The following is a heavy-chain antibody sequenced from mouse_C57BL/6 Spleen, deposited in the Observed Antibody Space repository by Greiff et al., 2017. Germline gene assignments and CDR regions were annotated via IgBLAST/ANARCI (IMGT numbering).Heavy chain of an antibody. Sequence: QVQLQQPGAELVRPGSSVKLSCKASGYTFTSYWMDWVKQRPGQGLEWIGNIYPSDSETHYNQKFKDKATLTVDKSSSTAYMQLSSLTSEDSAVYYCASGGVLRFAYWGQGTLVTVSA. CDR2: IYPSDSET. V-gene: IGHV1-61*01. J-gene: IGHJ3*01. CDR3: ASGGVLRFAY. CDR1: GYTFTSYW. D-gene: IGHD1-1*01.